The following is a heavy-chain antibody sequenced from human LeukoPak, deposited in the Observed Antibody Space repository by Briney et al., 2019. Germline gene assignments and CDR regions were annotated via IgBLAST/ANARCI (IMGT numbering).Heavy chain of an antibody. V-gene: IGHV5-51*01. CDR1: GYSFTTYW. CDR2: IYPGDSST. D-gene: IGHD2-2*02. Sequence: GESLKISCKGSGYSFTTYWIGWVRQMPGKGLEWMGIIYPGDSSTRYSPSFQGQVTISADRSISTAYLQWSSLKASDTAMYYCARGGSSEYQLLYDYFQHWGQGTLVTVSS. CDR3: ARGGSSEYQLLYDYFQH. J-gene: IGHJ1*01.